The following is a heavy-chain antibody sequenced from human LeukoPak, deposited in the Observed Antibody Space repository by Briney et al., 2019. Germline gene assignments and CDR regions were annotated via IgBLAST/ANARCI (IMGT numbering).Heavy chain of an antibody. CDR1: GFTFSSYG. V-gene: IGHV3-30*18. D-gene: IGHD3-9*01. CDR2: ISYDGSNK. J-gene: IGHJ4*02. Sequence: GGSLRLSCAASGFTFSSYGMHWVRQAPGKGLEWVAVISYDGSNKYYADSVKGRFTISRDNSKNTLYLQMNSLRAEDTALYYCAKSYGEDILTGYYFDYWGQGTLVTVSS. CDR3: AKSYGEDILTGYYFDY.